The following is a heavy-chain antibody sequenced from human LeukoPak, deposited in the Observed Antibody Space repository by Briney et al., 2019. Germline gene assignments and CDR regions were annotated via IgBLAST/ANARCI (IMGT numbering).Heavy chain of an antibody. J-gene: IGHJ4*02. CDR3: ARRAGGYSHPYDY. Sequence: GGSLRLSCAASGFTVSSNFLSWVRQAPGKGLEWVSLIYSGGSTDYTDSVKGRFTISRDNSKNTLYLQMNSLGAEDTAVYYCARRAGGYSHPYDYWGQGTLVTVSS. D-gene: IGHD4-23*01. CDR2: IYSGGST. V-gene: IGHV3-53*01. CDR1: GFTVSSNF.